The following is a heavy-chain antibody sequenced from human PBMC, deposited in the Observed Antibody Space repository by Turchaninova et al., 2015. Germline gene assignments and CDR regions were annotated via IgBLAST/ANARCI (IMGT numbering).Heavy chain of an antibody. Sequence: QVQLQESGPGLVKPSETLSLPCTVSGGPISSYYWRWIRPPPGKGLEWIGYIYYSGSTNYNPSLKSRVTISVDTSKNQFSLKLSSVTAADTAVYYCARDGDCSSTSCSPFDYWGQGTLVTVSS. D-gene: IGHD2-2*01. CDR3: ARDGDCSSTSCSPFDY. J-gene: IGHJ4*02. CDR2: IYYSGST. CDR1: GGPISSYY. V-gene: IGHV4-59*01.